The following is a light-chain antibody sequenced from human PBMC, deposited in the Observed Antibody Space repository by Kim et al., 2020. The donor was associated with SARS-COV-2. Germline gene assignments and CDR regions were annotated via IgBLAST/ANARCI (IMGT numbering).Light chain of an antibody. CDR2: KAS. CDR3: QQYISYSWT. Sequence: DIQMTQSPSTLSASVGDRVTITCRASQSISSWLAWYQQKPGKAPKLLIYKASSLESGVPSRFSGSGSGTEFTLTISSLQPDDFATYYCQQYISYSWTFGQRTKVDIK. CDR1: QSISSW. J-gene: IGKJ1*01. V-gene: IGKV1-5*03.